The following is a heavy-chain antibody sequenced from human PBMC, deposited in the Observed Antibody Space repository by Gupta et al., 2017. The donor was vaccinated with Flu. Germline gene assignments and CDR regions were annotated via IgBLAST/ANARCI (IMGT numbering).Heavy chain of an antibody. Sequence: EVVLVESGGGLVQPGTSLRLSCAASKFTFDEYAMHWVRQRPGKGLEWVSGISWNSATEGSEDSGMGRFTISRDNVKNSLELHMNTLRAAVKALYFCVKEMDAVDGSGTIRFDPWGQGTLVNVSS. D-gene: IGHD3-10*01. J-gene: IGHJ5*02. CDR1: KFTFDEYA. CDR3: VKEMDAVDGSGTIRFDP. CDR2: ISWNSATE. V-gene: IGHV3-9*01.